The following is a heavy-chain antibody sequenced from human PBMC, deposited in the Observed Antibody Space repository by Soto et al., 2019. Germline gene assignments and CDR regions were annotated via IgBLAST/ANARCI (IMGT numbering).Heavy chain of an antibody. CDR2: INPRNGDT. CDR3: VRRGGVDVVTLTRIVFDY. CDR1: GYTFTGNY. Sequence: QVQLVQSGAEVKKPGASVKVSCKVSGYTFTGNYMHWMRQAPGQGPEWMGWINPRNGDTDYAQKFQGRVTIDRDTSTSTAYMDVSRLTSDDTATYFCVRRGGVDVVTLTRIVFDYWGQGPLLAVPS. V-gene: IGHV1-2*02. J-gene: IGHJ4*02. D-gene: IGHD2-21*02.